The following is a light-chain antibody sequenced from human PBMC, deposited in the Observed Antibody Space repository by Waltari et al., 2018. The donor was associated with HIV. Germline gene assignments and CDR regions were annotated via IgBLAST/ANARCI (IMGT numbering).Light chain of an antibody. CDR1: SSNIGKNY. Sequence: QSVLTQPPSVSAAPGQKVTISCSGSSSNIGKNYISWYQQRPGRTPKLLIYTNNARPSGIPDRSTCSKSGTSATLGITELQTGDESNNYCGTWDSSLRAEVFGGGTKLTVL. CDR2: TNN. J-gene: IGLJ2*01. CDR3: GTWDSSLRAEV. V-gene: IGLV1-51*01.